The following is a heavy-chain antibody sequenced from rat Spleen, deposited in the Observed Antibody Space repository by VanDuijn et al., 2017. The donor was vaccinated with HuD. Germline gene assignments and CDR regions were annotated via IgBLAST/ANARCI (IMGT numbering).Heavy chain of an antibody. V-gene: IGHV5S10*01. CDR3: TTRPYYSSLNWFPY. CDR1: GFTFSDYA. Sequence: EVQLVESGGGLIQPGRSLKLSCAASGFTFSDYAMAWVRQAPKKGLEWVATISSDGGRNFYRDSVKGRFTISRDNAKSTLYLQMDSLRSEDTATYYCTTRPYYSSLNWFPYWGQGTLVTVSS. D-gene: IGHD1-2*01. J-gene: IGHJ3*01. CDR2: ISSDGGRN.